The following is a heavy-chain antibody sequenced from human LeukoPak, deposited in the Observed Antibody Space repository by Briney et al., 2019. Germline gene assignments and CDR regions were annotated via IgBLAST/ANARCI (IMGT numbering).Heavy chain of an antibody. CDR1: GFSFSSYS. CDR2: ISTSSSTI. CDR3: AKDARVVVATSFNYYGMDV. J-gene: IGHJ6*02. V-gene: IGHV3-48*02. D-gene: IGHD2-21*02. Sequence: PGGSLRLSCAASGFSFSSYSMNWVRQAPGKGLEWVSYISTSSSTIYYADSVKGRFTISRDNAKNSLYLQMNSLRDEDTAVYYCAKDARVVVATSFNYYGMDVWGQGTTVTVSS.